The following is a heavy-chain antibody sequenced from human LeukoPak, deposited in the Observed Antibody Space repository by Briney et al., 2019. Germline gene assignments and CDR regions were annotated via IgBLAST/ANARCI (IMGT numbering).Heavy chain of an antibody. CDR2: ISSSGST. J-gene: IGHJ4*02. CDR3: ARGAVGQSSGSFDY. V-gene: IGHV4-61*02. Sequence: SQTLSLTCTVSGDSISSGDYYWSWIRQPAGKGLEWIGRISSSGSTNYNPSLKSRVTISVDTSKNQFSLKLSSVTAADTAVYYCARGAVGQSSGSFDYWGQGTLVTVSS. CDR1: GDSISSGDYY. D-gene: IGHD3-22*01.